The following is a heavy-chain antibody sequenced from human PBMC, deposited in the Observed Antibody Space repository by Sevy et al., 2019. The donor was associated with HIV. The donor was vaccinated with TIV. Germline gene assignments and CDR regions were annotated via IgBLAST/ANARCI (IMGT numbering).Heavy chain of an antibody. CDR2: IKSKTDGGTT. Sequence: GSLRLSCAASGFTFSNAWMSWVRQAPGKGLEWVGRIKSKTDGGTTDYAAPVKGRFTISRDDSKNTLYLQMNSLKNEDTAVYYCTTRPTSYSSGWYPSPYYYYGMDVWGQGTTVTVSS. D-gene: IGHD6-19*01. V-gene: IGHV3-15*01. CDR3: TTRPTSYSSGWYPSPYYYYGMDV. CDR1: GFTFSNAW. J-gene: IGHJ6*02.